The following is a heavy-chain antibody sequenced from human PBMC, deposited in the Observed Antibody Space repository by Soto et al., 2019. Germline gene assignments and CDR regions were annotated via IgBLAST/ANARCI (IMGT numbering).Heavy chain of an antibody. CDR1: GGSFSGYY. Sequence: QVQLQQWGAGLLKPSETLSLTCAVYGGSFSGYYWSWIRQPPGKGLEWIGEINHSGSTNYNPSLKSRVTISVDTSKNQFSLKLSSVTAADTAVYYCARSGISGLRWATFHAFDIWGQGTMVTVSS. CDR2: INHSGST. J-gene: IGHJ3*02. D-gene: IGHD4-17*01. CDR3: ARSGISGLRWATFHAFDI. V-gene: IGHV4-34*01.